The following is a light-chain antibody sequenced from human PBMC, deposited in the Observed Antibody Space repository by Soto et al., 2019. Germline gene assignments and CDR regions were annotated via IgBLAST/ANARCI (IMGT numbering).Light chain of an antibody. V-gene: IGLV1-44*01. J-gene: IGLJ3*02. CDR3: AAWDESLNGLV. Sequence: QSVLTQPPSASGTPGQRVTISCSGSSSNIGSNTVNWYQQLPGTAPKLLIYSKNQRPSGVPDRFSGSKSGTSASLAISGLQSEDEADYYCAAWDESLNGLVFGGGTKLTVL. CDR2: SKN. CDR1: SSNIGSNT.